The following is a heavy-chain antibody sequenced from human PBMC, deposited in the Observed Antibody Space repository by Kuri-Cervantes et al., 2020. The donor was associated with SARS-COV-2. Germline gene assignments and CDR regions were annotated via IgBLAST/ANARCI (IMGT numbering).Heavy chain of an antibody. J-gene: IGHJ6*02. CDR2: INSDGSST. CDR3: ARDRGSGYGMDV. Sequence: GGSLRLSCAASGFTFSSYWMHWVRQAPGKGLVWVSRINSDGSSTSYADSVKGRFTISRGNAKNTLYLQMNSLRAEDTAVYYCARDRGSGYGMDVWGQGTTVTVSS. D-gene: IGHD6-19*01. CDR1: GFTFSSYW. V-gene: IGHV3-74*01.